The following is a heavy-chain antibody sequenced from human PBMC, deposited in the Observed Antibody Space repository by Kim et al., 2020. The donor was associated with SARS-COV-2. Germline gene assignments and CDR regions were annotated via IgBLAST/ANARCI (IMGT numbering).Heavy chain of an antibody. CDR3: ARAYYYGSGSYRNKLDY. Sequence: SETLSLTCAVYGGSFSGYYWSWIRQPPGKGLEWIGEINHSGSTNYNPSLKSRVTISVDTSKNQFSLKLSSVTAADTAVYYCARAYYYGSGSYRNKLDYWGQGTLVTVSS. V-gene: IGHV4-34*01. D-gene: IGHD3-10*01. CDR1: GGSFSGYY. CDR2: INHSGST. J-gene: IGHJ4*02.